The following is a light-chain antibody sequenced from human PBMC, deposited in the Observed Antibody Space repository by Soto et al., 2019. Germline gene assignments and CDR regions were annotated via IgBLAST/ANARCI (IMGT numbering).Light chain of an antibody. Sequence: EIVMTQSPVTLSASPGERATLSCRASQSVGSYLAWYQQKPGQAPRLLVYRATTRATGVPVRFSGSGSGTEFTLYISSLQSEEFAVYYCQQYNDWLPYTFGQGTKLEIK. V-gene: IGKV3-15*01. CDR3: QQYNDWLPYT. CDR1: QSVGSY. J-gene: IGKJ2*01. CDR2: RAT.